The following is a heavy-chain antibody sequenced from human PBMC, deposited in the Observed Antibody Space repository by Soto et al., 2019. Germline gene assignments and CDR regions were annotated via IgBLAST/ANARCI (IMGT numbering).Heavy chain of an antibody. CDR1: GFTFDDYA. J-gene: IGHJ4*02. CDR2: ISWNSGSI. CDR3: AKDRLFLADTAIAFDY. Sequence: GGSLRLSCAASGFTFDDYAMHWVRQAPGKGLEWVSGISWNSGSIGYADSVKGRFTISRDNAKNSLYLQMNSLRAEDTALFYCAKDRLFLADTAIAFDYWGQGTLVTVSS. D-gene: IGHD5-18*01. V-gene: IGHV3-9*01.